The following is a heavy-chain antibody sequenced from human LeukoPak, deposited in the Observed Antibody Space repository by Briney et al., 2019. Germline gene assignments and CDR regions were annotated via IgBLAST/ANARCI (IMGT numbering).Heavy chain of an antibody. CDR3: ARDRGLLWFGESPFDP. D-gene: IGHD3-10*01. J-gene: IGHJ5*02. V-gene: IGHV3-21*04. CDR1: GFTFSSYA. CDR2: ISSSSSYI. Sequence: GGSLRLSCAASGFTFSSYAMGWVRQAPGKGLEWVSSISSSSSYIYYADSVKGRFTISRDNAKNSLYLQMNSLRAEGTAVYYCARDRGLLWFGESPFDPWGQGTLVTVSS.